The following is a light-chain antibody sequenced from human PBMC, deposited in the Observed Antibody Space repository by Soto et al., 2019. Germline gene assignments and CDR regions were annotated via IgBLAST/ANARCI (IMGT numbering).Light chain of an antibody. V-gene: IGKV1-8*01. CDR2: TAS. Sequence: AIGMTQSPSSFSASTGDRVTITCRASQGISSHLGWYQVKPGKAPRLLIYTASCLESGVPSRFSCSVSGTEFTLTISSLQSEDFAVYSCQQYFSYPLTFGGGNKVEIK. CDR3: QQYFSYPLT. J-gene: IGKJ4*01. CDR1: QGISSH.